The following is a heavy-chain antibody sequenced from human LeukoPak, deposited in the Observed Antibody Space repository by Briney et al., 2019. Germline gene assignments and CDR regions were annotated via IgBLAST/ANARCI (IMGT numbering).Heavy chain of an antibody. V-gene: IGHV4-39*07. CDR1: GGSISSSSYY. CDR2: IYYSGST. J-gene: IGHJ4*02. D-gene: IGHD3-22*01. Sequence: SETLSLTCTVSGGSISSSSYYWGWIRQPPGKGLEWIGSIYYSGSTYYNPSLKSRVTISVDTSKNQLSLKLSSVTAADTAVYFCAKSGGLWLLTYYFDYWGQGTLVTVSS. CDR3: AKSGGLWLLTYYFDY.